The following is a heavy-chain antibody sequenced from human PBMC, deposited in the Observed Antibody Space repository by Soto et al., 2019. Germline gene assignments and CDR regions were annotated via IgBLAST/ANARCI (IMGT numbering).Heavy chain of an antibody. D-gene: IGHD3-9*01. CDR3: ARSNFAYNILTGYYDY. V-gene: IGHV5-10-1*01. J-gene: IGHJ4*02. CDR1: GYSFTSYW. Sequence: PGESLKISCKGSGYSFTSYWISWVRQMPVKGLEWMGRIDPSDSYTNYSPSFQGHVTISADKSISTAYLQWSSLKASDTAMYYCARSNFAYNILTGYYDYWGQGTLVTVSS. CDR2: IDPSDSYT.